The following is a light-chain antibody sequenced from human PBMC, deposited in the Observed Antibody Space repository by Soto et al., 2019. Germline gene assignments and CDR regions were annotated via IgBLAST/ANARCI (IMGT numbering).Light chain of an antibody. CDR3: QQYDNWYT. J-gene: IGKJ2*01. V-gene: IGKV3-15*01. CDR2: GAS. Sequence: EIVMTQSPATLSVSPGGRATLSCRASQSVSSNLAWYQQKPGQAPRLLIYGASTRATGIPARFSGSESGTEFTLTISSLQSEDSAVYYCQQYDNWYTFGQGTKVDIK. CDR1: QSVSSN.